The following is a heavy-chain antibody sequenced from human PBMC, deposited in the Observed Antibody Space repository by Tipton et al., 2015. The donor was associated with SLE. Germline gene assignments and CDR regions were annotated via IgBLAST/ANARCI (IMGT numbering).Heavy chain of an antibody. J-gene: IGHJ2*01. D-gene: IGHD6-13*01. Sequence: LSLKSRVTISRDTSGNHFSLNLNSVTATDTAVYYCARAEFSSNWYMYWHFDLWGRGTLVTVSS. CDR3: ARAEFSSNWYMYWHFDL. V-gene: IGHV4-39*02.